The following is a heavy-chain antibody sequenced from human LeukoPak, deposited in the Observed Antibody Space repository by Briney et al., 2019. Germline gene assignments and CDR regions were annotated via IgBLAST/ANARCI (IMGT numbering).Heavy chain of an antibody. CDR2: ISWNSGSI. CDR1: GFAVGGNY. Sequence: GGSLRLSCAASGFAVGGNYISWVRQAPGKGLEWVSGISWNSGSIGYADSVKGRFTISRDNAKNSLYLQMNSLRAEDTALYYCAKDIGRYYYGSGSYYLPANGMDVWGQGTTVTVSS. V-gene: IGHV3-9*01. CDR3: AKDIGRYYYGSGSYYLPANGMDV. J-gene: IGHJ6*02. D-gene: IGHD3-10*01.